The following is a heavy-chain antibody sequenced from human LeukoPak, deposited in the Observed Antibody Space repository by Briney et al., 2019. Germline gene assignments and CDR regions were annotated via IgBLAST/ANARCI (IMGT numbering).Heavy chain of an antibody. J-gene: IGHJ4*02. CDR3: ARDGDYYDRIFDY. D-gene: IGHD3-22*01. Sequence: GGSLRLSCAASGFTFSSYGMHWVRQAPGKGLEWVAVIWYDGSNKYYADSVKGRFTISRDNSKNTLYLQMNSLRAEDTAVYYCARDGDYYDRIFDYWGQGTLVTVSS. CDR2: IWYDGSNK. V-gene: IGHV3-33*01. CDR1: GFTFSSYG.